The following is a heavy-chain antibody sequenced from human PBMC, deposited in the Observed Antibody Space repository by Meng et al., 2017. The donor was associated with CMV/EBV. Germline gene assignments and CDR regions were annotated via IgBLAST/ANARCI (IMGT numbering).Heavy chain of an antibody. CDR3: ARGVGATGKADY. V-gene: IGHV4-34*01. CDR2: INHSGST. Sequence: QLSHVGGGLLKPSETLSLTCAVCGGSFSGYYWSWSRQPPGKGLEWIGEINHSGSTNYNPSLKSRVTISVDTSKNQFSLKLSSVTAADTAVYYCARGVGATGKADYWGQGTLVTVSS. CDR1: GGSFSGYY. J-gene: IGHJ4*02. D-gene: IGHD1-26*01.